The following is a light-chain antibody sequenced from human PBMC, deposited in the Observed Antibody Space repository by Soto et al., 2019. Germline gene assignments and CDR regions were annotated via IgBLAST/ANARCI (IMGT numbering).Light chain of an antibody. CDR2: AAS. CDR3: QQHGSSPWT. CDR1: QSLTSNS. Sequence: EIMLTQSPGTLSLSPGERATLSCRASQSLTSNSLAWYQQKPGQAPRLLIHAASSRATGIPDRFSGSGSGTDFTLSISRLEPEDFVVYYCQQHGSSPWTFGQGTKVEIK. V-gene: IGKV3-20*01. J-gene: IGKJ1*01.